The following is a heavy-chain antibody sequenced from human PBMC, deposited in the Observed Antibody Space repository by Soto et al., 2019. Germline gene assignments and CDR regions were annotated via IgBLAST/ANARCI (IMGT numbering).Heavy chain of an antibody. CDR1: GFSLSTNAVG. CDR2: IFWNDDK. CDR3: ARRRGATATGGAFDP. J-gene: IGHJ5*02. Sequence: QITLKESGPTLVKPTQTLTLTCTFSGFSLSTNAVGVGWIRQPPGKALEWLAVIFWNDDKRYSPSLKSRLTITKDSSKSQVVLTMTNLDPVDTGTYYCARRRGATATGGAFDPWGQGTLVTVSS. D-gene: IGHD4-17*01. V-gene: IGHV2-5*01.